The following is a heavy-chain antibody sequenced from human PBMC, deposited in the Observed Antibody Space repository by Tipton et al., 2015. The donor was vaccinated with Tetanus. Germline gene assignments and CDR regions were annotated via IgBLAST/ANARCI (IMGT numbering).Heavy chain of an antibody. CDR1: GGSIRSDNYY. V-gene: IGHV4-61*01. CDR2: ISNSGSS. J-gene: IGHJ4*02. Sequence: TLSLTCTVSGGSIRSDNYYWNWIRQPPGKGLEWLAYISNSGSSNSNYPLKSRITVSQDTSKNQFSLRLTSVTAADTAVYYCARANYEFPKKGPFDSWAREPWSSSPQ. D-gene: IGHD3-3*01. CDR3: ARANYEFPKKGPFDS.